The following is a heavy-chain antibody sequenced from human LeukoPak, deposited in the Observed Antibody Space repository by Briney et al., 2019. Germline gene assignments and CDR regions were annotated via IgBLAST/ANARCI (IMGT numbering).Heavy chain of an antibody. CDR1: GYSFTSYW. CDR2: IYPGDSDT. D-gene: IGHD3-10*01. V-gene: IGHV5-51*01. J-gene: IGHJ4*02. Sequence: GESLNISCKGPGYSFTSYWIGWVRQMPGQGLEWMGIIYPGDSDTRHSPSFQGQVTISADKSISTAYLQLSSRKASDTAMYYCARLLMVRGVIVLDYWGQGTLVTVSS. CDR3: ARLLMVRGVIVLDY.